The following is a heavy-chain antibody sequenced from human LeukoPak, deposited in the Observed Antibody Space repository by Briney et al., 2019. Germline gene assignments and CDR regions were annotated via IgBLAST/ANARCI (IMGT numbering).Heavy chain of an antibody. V-gene: IGHV3-30*02. D-gene: IGHD4-17*01. CDR1: GFTFSSYG. Sequence: GGSLRLSCAASGFTFSSYGMHWVRQAPGKGLEWVAFIRYDGSNKYYADSVKGRFTISRDNAKNSLYLQMNSLRAEDTAVYYCAREREPVTTEFDYWGQGTLVTVSS. CDR2: IRYDGSNK. J-gene: IGHJ4*02. CDR3: AREREPVTTEFDY.